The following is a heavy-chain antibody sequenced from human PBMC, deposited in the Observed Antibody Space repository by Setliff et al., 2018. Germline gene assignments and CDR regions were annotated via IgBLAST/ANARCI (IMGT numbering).Heavy chain of an antibody. CDR1: RYTFNSYA. J-gene: IGHJ6*03. CDR3: AKSPPGYYDSSGWHQRNYYMDV. V-gene: IGHV7-4-1*02. D-gene: IGHD3-22*01. CDR2: INTNTGNP. Sequence: GASVKVSCKASRYTFNSYAMNWVRQAPGQGLEWMGWINTNTGNPTYAQGFTGRFVFSLDTSVSTAYLQISSLKAEDTAVYYCAKSPPGYYDSSGWHQRNYYMDVWGKGTTVTVSS.